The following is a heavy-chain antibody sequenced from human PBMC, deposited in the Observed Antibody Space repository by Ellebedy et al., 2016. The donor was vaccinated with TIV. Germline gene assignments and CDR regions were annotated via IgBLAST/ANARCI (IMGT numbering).Heavy chain of an antibody. CDR1: GYTFTSYY. V-gene: IGHV1-46*01. J-gene: IGHJ4*02. CDR2: INPSDGST. D-gene: IGHD7-27*01. CDR3: ARTELGSAVDY. Sequence: ASVKVSCXASGYTFTSYYIHWVRQAPGQGLEWMGIINPSDGSTNYVQKFQGRVTMTRDTSTSTVYMDLSGLRSEDTAVYYCARTELGSAVDYWGQGTLVTVSS.